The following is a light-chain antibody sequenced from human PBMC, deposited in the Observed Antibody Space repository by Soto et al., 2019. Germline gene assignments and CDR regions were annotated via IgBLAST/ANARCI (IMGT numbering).Light chain of an antibody. CDR2: AAS. CDR1: QSVSRSY. Sequence: EIALTQSPGTLSLSPGERATLSCRASQSVSRSYLAWYQQKPGQAPRLLIYAASSRATGIPDRFSGSGSGTDFTLTISILEPEYFAVYYCPQYGSRPLNTFGPGTRLEIK. J-gene: IGKJ5*01. CDR3: PQYGSRPLNT. V-gene: IGKV3-20*01.